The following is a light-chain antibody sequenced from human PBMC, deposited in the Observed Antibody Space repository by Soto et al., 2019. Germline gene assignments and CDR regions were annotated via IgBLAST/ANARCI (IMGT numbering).Light chain of an antibody. Sequence: EIVLTQSPGTLSLSPGERATLSCRASQSFSSSYLAWYQQKPGQAPRLLIYGASSRATGIPDRFGGSGSGTDFTLTISSLEPEDLAVYYCQHYGSALFTFGPGTKVDVK. J-gene: IGKJ3*01. V-gene: IGKV3-20*01. CDR2: GAS. CDR1: QSFSSSY. CDR3: QHYGSALFT.